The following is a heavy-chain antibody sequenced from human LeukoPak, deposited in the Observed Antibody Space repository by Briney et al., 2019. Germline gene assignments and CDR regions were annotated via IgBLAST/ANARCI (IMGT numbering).Heavy chain of an antibody. J-gene: IGHJ3*02. CDR1: GFSVSSHG. CDR2: IQDNERHI. CDR3: ANELWRGPTYAFDI. Sequence: PGGSLRLSCAAFGFSVSSHGMHWVGQAPGKGLEWVAFIQDNERHIYYTDAVKGRFTISRDNSKNTIYLQMDSLRPEDTAVYYCANELWRGPTYAFDIWGRGTEVTVSS. D-gene: IGHD2-21*01. V-gene: IGHV3-30*02.